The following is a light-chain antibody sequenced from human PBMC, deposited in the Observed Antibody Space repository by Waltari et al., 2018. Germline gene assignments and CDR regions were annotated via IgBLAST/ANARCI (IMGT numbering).Light chain of an antibody. CDR2: EAS. J-gene: IGKJ5*01. Sequence: EVVMTQSPATLSLFPGERATLSCRASQSVASNLAWYQQKPGQAPRLLIYEASTRATGISARFRGSGSGTEFTLTISSLQSEDSAVYYCQQYNRWPLITFGQGTRLEIK. CDR1: QSVASN. CDR3: QQYNRWPLIT. V-gene: IGKV3-15*01.